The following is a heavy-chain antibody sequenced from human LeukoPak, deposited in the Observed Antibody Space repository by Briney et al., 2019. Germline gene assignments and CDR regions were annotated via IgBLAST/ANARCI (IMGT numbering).Heavy chain of an antibody. D-gene: IGHD3-16*01. J-gene: IGHJ2*01. CDR1: GFTLSNYLM. Sequence: GGSLRLSRAPSGFTLSNYLMMHWVRQAPGKGLDWVSRIGNDGQFTSYADSVKGRFTVSRDNAQHTLYLQMNSVGVEDAAVYYCARDPVGGVHDWFFDLWGGGTVVGVSS. CDR2: IGNDGQFT. V-gene: IGHV3-74*01. CDR3: ARDPVGGVHDWFFDL.